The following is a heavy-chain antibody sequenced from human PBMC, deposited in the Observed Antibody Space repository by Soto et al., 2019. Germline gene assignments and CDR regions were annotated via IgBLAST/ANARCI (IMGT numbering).Heavy chain of an antibody. CDR3: ARAGCDGGSCYTLVGLRYGMDV. Sequence: QVQLVESGGDVVQPGRSLRLSCAASGFTFSSYAMYWVRQAPGKGLEWVAVISYDGNNKYYADSVKGRFTISRDNSKKPLYLQMNSLRAEDTAVYYCARAGCDGGSCYTLVGLRYGMDVWGQGTTVTVSS. V-gene: IGHV3-30-3*01. J-gene: IGHJ6*02. D-gene: IGHD2-15*01. CDR1: GFTFSSYA. CDR2: ISYDGNNK.